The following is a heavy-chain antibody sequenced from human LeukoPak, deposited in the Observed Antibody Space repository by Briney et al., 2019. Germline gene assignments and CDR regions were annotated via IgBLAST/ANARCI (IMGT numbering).Heavy chain of an antibody. CDR2: INPSGGST. CDR3: AILTTDENEDFDY. Sequence: GASVKVSCKASGYTFTSYYMHWVRQAPGQGLEWMGIINPSGGSTSYAQKFQGRVTMTRDTSTSTVYMELSSLRSEDTAVYYCAILTTDENEDFDYWGREPWSPSPQ. J-gene: IGHJ4*02. CDR1: GYTFTSYY. D-gene: IGHD4-17*01. V-gene: IGHV1-46*01.